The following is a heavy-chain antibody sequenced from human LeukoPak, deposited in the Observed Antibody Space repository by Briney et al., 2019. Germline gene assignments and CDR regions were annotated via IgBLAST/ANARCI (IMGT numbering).Heavy chain of an antibody. Sequence: GGSLRLSCAASGFTFSSYAMSWVRQAPGKGLEWVSAISGSGGSTYYADSVKGRFTISRDNSKNTLYLQMSSLRAEDTAVYYCAKGDSSSWYPYYFDYWGQGTLVTVSS. CDR3: AKGDSSSWYPYYFDY. D-gene: IGHD6-13*01. V-gene: IGHV3-23*01. CDR1: GFTFSSYA. J-gene: IGHJ4*02. CDR2: ISGSGGST.